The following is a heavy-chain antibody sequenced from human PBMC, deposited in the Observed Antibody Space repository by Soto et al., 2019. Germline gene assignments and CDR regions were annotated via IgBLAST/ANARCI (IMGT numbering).Heavy chain of an antibody. CDR2: ISGSGGST. V-gene: IGHV3-23*01. CDR3: AKYGYGSGSYDY. J-gene: IGHJ4*02. CDR1: GFTFSSYV. Sequence: EVQLLESGGGLVQPGGSLRLSCAASGFTFSSYVMSWVRQAPGKGLEWVSAISGSGGSTYYADSVKGRFTISRDNSKNTLYLQMNSLRAEDTAVYYCAKYGYGSGSYDYWGQGTLVTVSS. D-gene: IGHD3-10*01.